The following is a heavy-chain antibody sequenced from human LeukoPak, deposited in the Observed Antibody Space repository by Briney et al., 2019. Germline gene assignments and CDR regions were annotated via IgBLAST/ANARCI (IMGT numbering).Heavy chain of an antibody. CDR1: GFTFGDYA. V-gene: IGHV3-49*04. J-gene: IGHJ4*02. Sequence: PGRSLRLSCTASGFTFGDYAMSWVRQAPGKGLEWVGFIRSKAYGGTTEYAASVKGRFTISRDDSKSIAYLQMNSLKTEDTAVYYCTRVRIAAARLGDYWGQGTLVTVSS. D-gene: IGHD6-13*01. CDR3: TRVRIAAARLGDY. CDR2: IRSKAYGGTT.